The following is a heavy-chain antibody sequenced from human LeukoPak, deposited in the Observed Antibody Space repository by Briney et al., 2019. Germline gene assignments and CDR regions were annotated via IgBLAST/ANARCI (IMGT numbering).Heavy chain of an antibody. CDR1: GFSFYNFA. CDR2: ISSSDSTI. J-gene: IGHJ6*02. CDR3: AREMYYGSGTPMQYGMDV. V-gene: IGHV3-11*01. Sequence: GGSLRLSCAASGFSFYNFAMSWVRQAPGRGLEWVSYISSSDSTIFYADSVKGRFTISRDNAKNSLYLHMNSLRAEDTAVYYCAREMYYGSGTPMQYGMDVWGQGTTVTVSS. D-gene: IGHD3-10*01.